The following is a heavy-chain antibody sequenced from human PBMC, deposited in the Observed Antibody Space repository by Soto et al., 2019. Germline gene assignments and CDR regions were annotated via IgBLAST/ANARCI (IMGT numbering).Heavy chain of an antibody. V-gene: IGHV3-11*01. CDR2: ISGTVDNK. Sequence: PGGSMRLSCAASGFFFSDHYLSWIRQAPGKGLECVAYISGTVDNKYYADSVQGRFTISRDNPKNSLLLQMNSLRAEDAAVYYCAIGGGQIYYKGLDVWGQGTTVTVSS. D-gene: IGHD3-10*01. CDR1: GFFFSDHY. CDR3: AIGGGQIYYKGLDV. J-gene: IGHJ6*02.